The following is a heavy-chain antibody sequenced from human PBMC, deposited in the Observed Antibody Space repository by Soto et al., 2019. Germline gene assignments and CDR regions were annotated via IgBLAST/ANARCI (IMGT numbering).Heavy chain of an antibody. CDR2: INPNGGGT. Sequence: ASVKVSCKTSEYTFTGYYLHWVRQAPGQGLEWMGWINPNGGGTIYAQKFQGRLTMTRDTSITTAYMELSRLRSDNTAFYYCATSSDWSPLLDYWGQGTQVTVSS. D-gene: IGHD6-19*01. CDR1: EYTFTGYY. V-gene: IGHV1-2*02. J-gene: IGHJ4*02. CDR3: ATSSDWSPLLDY.